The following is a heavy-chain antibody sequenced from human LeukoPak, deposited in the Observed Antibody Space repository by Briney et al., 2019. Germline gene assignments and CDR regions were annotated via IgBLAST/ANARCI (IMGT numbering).Heavy chain of an antibody. Sequence: PGESLKISCKGSGYSFTNYWIGWVRQMPGKGLEWMGIIYPGDSDTRYSPSFQGQVTISADKSISTAYLQWSSLKASDTAMYYCARHWDPMVREPNAFDIWGQGTMVTVSS. CDR2: IYPGDSDT. CDR1: GYSFTNYW. J-gene: IGHJ3*02. V-gene: IGHV5-51*01. D-gene: IGHD3-10*01. CDR3: ARHWDPMVREPNAFDI.